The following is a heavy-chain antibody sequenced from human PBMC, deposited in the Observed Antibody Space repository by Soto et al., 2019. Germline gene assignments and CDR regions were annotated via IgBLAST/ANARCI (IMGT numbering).Heavy chain of an antibody. J-gene: IGHJ4*02. CDR1: EFPFRNYG. CDR2: ISYDGSNK. V-gene: IGHV3-30*03. Sequence: QVQLVESGGGVVQPGRSLRLSCAASEFPFRNYGMHWVRQAPGKGLEWVAHISYDGSNKHYADSVKGRFTISRDNSKNMLFLQMSSLRTEDTAVYYCAGGQYYFDYCGQGTRVSVSS. D-gene: IGHD2-15*01. CDR3: AGGQYYFDY.